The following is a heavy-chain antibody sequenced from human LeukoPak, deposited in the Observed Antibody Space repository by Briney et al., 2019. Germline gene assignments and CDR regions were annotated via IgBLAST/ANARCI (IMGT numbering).Heavy chain of an antibody. CDR3: ARSPHGDYAGGAFDI. V-gene: IGHV4-59*01. J-gene: IGHJ3*02. Sequence: SETLSLTCTVSGGSISSYYWSWIRQPPGKGLEWIGYIYYSGSTNYNPSLKSRVTISVDTSKNQFSLKLSSVAAADTAVYYCARSPHGDYAGGAFDIWGQGTMVTVSS. CDR2: IYYSGST. D-gene: IGHD4-17*01. CDR1: GGSISSYY.